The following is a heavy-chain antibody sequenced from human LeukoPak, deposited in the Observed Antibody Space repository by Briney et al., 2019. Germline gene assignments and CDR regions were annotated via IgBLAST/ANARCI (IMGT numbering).Heavy chain of an antibody. J-gene: IGHJ4*02. CDR1: GYTFTSYA. Sequence: GRSLRLSCAASGYTFTSYAMHWVRQAPGQRLEWMGWINAGNGNTKYSRKFQGRVTITRDTSASTAYMELSSLRSEDTAVYYCATEGSIAARRLDYWGQGTLVTVSS. CDR2: INAGNGNT. D-gene: IGHD6-6*01. CDR3: ATEGSIAARRLDY. V-gene: IGHV1-3*01.